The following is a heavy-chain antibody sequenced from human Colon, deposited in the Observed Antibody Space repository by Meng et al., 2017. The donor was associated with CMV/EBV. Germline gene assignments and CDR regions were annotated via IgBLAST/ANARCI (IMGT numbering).Heavy chain of an antibody. CDR2: ISWSTGST. V-gene: IGHV3-9*01. J-gene: IGHJ6*02. Sequence: SLKISCAASGFTFEDYAMHWIRQAPGKGLEWVAGISWSTGSTDYADSVKGRFSISRDNAKNSLFLQMNRLRAGDTALYYCANGAPYCTSANCYYRMNVWGQGTPVTVSS. CDR3: ANGAPYCTSANCYYRMNV. D-gene: IGHD2-2*01. CDR1: GFTFEDYA.